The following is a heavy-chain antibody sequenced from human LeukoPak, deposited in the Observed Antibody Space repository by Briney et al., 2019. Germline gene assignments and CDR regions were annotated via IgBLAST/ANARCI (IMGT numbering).Heavy chain of an antibody. CDR1: GGSISSYY. V-gene: IGHV4-4*07. CDR2: IYSSGST. CDR3: ARDPHYCSGGACSDY. Sequence: TTSETLSLTCTVSGGSISSYYWGWIRQPAGKGLEWIGRIYSSGSTNYNPSLKSRVTMSVDTSKNQFSLKLSSVTAADTAVYYCARDPHYCSGGACSDYWGQGTLVTVSS. J-gene: IGHJ4*02. D-gene: IGHD2-15*01.